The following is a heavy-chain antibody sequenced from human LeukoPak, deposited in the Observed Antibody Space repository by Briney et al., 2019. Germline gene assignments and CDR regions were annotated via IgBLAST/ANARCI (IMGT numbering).Heavy chain of an antibody. J-gene: IGHJ4*02. D-gene: IGHD6-13*01. V-gene: IGHV1-69*05. CDR3: AGKYSSSWYGLGY. Sequence: SVKVSCKASGGTFSSYAISWVRQAPGQGLEWMGRIIPIFGTANYAQKFQGRVTITTDESTSTAYMELSSLRSEDTAVYYCAGKYSSSWYGLGYWGQGTLVTVSS. CDR2: IIPIFGTA. CDR1: GGTFSSYA.